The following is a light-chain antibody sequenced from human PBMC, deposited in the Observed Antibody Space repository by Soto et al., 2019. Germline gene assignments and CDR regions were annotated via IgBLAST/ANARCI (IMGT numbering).Light chain of an antibody. V-gene: IGLV1-40*01. CDR2: GNT. Sequence: QSVLTQPPSVSGAPGQRVTISYTGGSSNIGNYDVHWYQQLPRAAPKLLIYGNTNRPSGVPDRFSGSKSGTSASLAITGLQAEDEADYYCQSYDSSLSGSVFGGGTKLTVL. CDR3: QSYDSSLSGSV. CDR1: SSNIGNYD. J-gene: IGLJ2*01.